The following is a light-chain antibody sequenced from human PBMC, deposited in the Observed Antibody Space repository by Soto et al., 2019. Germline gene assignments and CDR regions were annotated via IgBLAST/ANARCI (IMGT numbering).Light chain of an antibody. CDR2: DAS. J-gene: IGKJ5*01. V-gene: IGKV3-11*01. Sequence: IVLTQSPATLSLSPWERATLSCRASQSVSSYLAWYQQKPGQAPRLLIYDASNRATGIPARFSGSGSGTDFTLTINSLEPEDFAVYYCQQYNSWPPITFGQGTRLEIK. CDR3: QQYNSWPPIT. CDR1: QSVSSY.